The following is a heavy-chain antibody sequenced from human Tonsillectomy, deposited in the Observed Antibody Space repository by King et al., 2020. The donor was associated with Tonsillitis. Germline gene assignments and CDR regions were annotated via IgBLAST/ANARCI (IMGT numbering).Heavy chain of an antibody. D-gene: IGHD3-10*01. V-gene: IGHV3-21*01. CDR2: ISSSSNSI. CDR3: ARDGDRGSIGYWYFDF. Sequence: VQLVESGGGLVKPGGSLRLSCEASGFTFSSYSMNWVRQAPGKGLEWVSSISSSSNSIYYADSEKGRFTISRDNAKNSLYLQMNSLRVEDTAVYYCARDGDRGSIGYWYFDFWGRGSLVTVSS. CDR1: GFTFSSYS. J-gene: IGHJ2*01.